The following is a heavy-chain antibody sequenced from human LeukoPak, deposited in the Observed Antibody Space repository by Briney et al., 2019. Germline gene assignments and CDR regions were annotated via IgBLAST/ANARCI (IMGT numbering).Heavy chain of an antibody. Sequence: GGSLRLSCAASGFTFSIYGMHWVRQAPGKGLEWVAVISYDGSNKSYADGVKGRFTISRDNSKNPLYLQMNSLRAEDTAVYYCAARKLWSPFDYWGQGTLVTVSS. J-gene: IGHJ4*02. V-gene: IGHV3-30*03. CDR1: GFTFSIYG. CDR3: AARKLWSPFDY. D-gene: IGHD3-10*01. CDR2: ISYDGSNK.